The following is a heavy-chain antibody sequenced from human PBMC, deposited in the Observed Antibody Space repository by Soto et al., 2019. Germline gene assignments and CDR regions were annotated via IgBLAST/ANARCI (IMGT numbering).Heavy chain of an antibody. J-gene: IGHJ4*02. CDR2: ISGSGGST. CDR1: GFTFSSYA. CDR3: ATDLRLFLGDIVVVVAVTYGLTFDY. D-gene: IGHD2-15*01. V-gene: IGHV3-23*01. Sequence: EVQLLESGGGLVQPGGSLRLSCAASGFTFSSYAMSWVRQAPGKGLEWVSSISGSGGSTYYADSVKGRFTISRDNSKNPLYLPMNSLRPEDTVVYYCATDLRLFLGDIVVVVAVTYGLTFDYWGQGPLLTVSS.